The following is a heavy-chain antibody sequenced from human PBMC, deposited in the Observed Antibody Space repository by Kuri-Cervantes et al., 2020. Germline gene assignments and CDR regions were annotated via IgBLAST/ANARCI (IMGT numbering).Heavy chain of an antibody. V-gene: IGHV4-39*07. CDR3: ARLGSPVAATPFDY. D-gene: IGHD2-15*01. Sequence: GSLRLSCTVSGGSISSVSYHWGWIRQPPGKGLEWIGSIYHSGSTNYNPSLKSRVTISVDKSKNQFSLKLSSVTAADTAVYYCARLGSPVAATPFDYWGQGTLVTVSS. CDR2: IYHSGST. J-gene: IGHJ4*02. CDR1: GGSISSVSYH.